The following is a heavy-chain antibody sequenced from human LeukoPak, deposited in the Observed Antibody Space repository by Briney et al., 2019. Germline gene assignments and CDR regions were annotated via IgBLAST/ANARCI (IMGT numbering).Heavy chain of an antibody. D-gene: IGHD3-22*01. CDR2: INVAGDRS. CDR1: GFIFNSYA. J-gene: IGHJ4*02. Sequence: GGSLRLSGSASGFIFNSYARRWVRQAPGKGLEGGSGINVAGDRSDYADSVKGRFTISRDNSRNTLFLQINGLRAEDTAVSYCAKETRETRLANYFYDSSGYSNIDSWGQGTLVIVSS. V-gene: IGHV3-23*01. CDR3: AKETRETRLANYFYDSSGYSNIDS.